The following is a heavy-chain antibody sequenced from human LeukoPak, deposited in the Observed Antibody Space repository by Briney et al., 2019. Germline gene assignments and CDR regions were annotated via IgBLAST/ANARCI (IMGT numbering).Heavy chain of an antibody. CDR3: ARDRGGSAFDI. CDR1: GFTFRSYW. J-gene: IGHJ3*02. CDR2: INSDGSST. Sequence: AGSLRLSCAPSGFTFRSYWMHWVRQAPGKGLVWVSRINSDGSSTSYADSVKGRFTISRDNAKNTLYLQMNSLRAEDTAVYHCARDRGGSAFDILGQGTMVTVSS. D-gene: IGHD3-10*01. V-gene: IGHV3-74*01.